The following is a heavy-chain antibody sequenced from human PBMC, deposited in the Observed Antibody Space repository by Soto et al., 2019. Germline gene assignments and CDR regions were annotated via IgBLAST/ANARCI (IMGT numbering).Heavy chain of an antibody. J-gene: IGHJ4*02. CDR3: ARGGVVVAAKGEFDY. V-gene: IGHV4-34*01. D-gene: IGHD2-15*01. CDR2: INHSGST. CDR1: GGSFSGYY. Sequence: PSETLSLTCAVYGGSFSGYYWNWIRQPPGKGLEWIGEINHSGSTNYNPSLKSRVTISVDTSKNQSSLKLNSVTAADTAVYYCARGGVVVAAKGEFDYWGQGTLVTVSS.